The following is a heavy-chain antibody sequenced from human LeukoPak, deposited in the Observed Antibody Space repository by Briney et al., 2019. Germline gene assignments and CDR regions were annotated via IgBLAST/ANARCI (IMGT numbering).Heavy chain of an antibody. V-gene: IGHV1-46*01. Sequence: GPVKVSCKASGYTFTSYGISWVRQAPGQGLEWMGLINPTGGSTGCAQKFQGRVTMTRDMSTSTDYMELSSLRSEDTAIYYCARDNSVGDNAWWFDPWGQGTLVTVSS. CDR2: INPTGGST. J-gene: IGHJ5*02. D-gene: IGHD1-26*01. CDR3: ARDNSVGDNAWWFDP. CDR1: GYTFTSYG.